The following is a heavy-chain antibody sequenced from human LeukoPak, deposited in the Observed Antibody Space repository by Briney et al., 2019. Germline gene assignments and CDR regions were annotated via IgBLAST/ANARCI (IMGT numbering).Heavy chain of an antibody. Sequence: GGSLRLSCAASGSTFSSYGMHWVRQAPGKGLEWVAVIWYDGSNKYYADSVKGRFTISRDNSKNTLYLQMNSLRAEDTAVYYCARVGDSSGYYYFDYWGQGTLVTVSS. CDR3: ARVGDSSGYYYFDY. J-gene: IGHJ4*02. CDR1: GSTFSSYG. CDR2: IWYDGSNK. D-gene: IGHD3-22*01. V-gene: IGHV3-33*01.